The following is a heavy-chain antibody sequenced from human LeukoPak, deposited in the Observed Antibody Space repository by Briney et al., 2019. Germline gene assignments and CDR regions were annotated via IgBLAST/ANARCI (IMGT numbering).Heavy chain of an antibody. CDR3: ARDGDYGDY. CDR2: IKEDGSEE. J-gene: IGHJ4*02. D-gene: IGHD3-16*01. CDR1: GFTFSSYW. Sequence: PGGSLRLSCAASGFTFSSYWMRWVRQAPGKGLEWVANIKEDGSEEYYVDSVKGRFTISRDNGKNSLYLQMNSLRAEDTAVYYCARDGDYGDYWGQGTLVTVSS. V-gene: IGHV3-7*03.